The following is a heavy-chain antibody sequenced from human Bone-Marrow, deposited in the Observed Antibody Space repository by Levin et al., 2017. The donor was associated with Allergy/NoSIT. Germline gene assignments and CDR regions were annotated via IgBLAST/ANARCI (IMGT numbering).Heavy chain of an antibody. J-gene: IGHJ6*03. CDR2: ISYDGSNK. CDR3: AKEDVPTLLWFGELLVHYYYYMDV. D-gene: IGHD3-10*01. Sequence: LSLTCAASGFTFSSYGMHWVRQAPGKGLEWVAVISYDGSNKYYADSVKGRFTISRDNSKNTLYLQMNSLRAEDTAVYYCAKEDVPTLLWFGELLVHYYYYMDVWGKGTTVTVSS. V-gene: IGHV3-30*18. CDR1: GFTFSSYG.